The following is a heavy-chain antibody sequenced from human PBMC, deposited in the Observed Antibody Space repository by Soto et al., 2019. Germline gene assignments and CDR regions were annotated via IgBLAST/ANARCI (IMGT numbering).Heavy chain of an antibody. J-gene: IGHJ4*02. V-gene: IGHV3-53*01. CDR1: GITATNGH. D-gene: IGHD4-17*01. Sequence: DVQLVKSGGGLIQPGGSLRLSCAASGITATNGHMNWVRQAPGKGLEWVSVIFSDDNTYYADSVKGRFTISRDTYKNKVYLQINSLRAEDTAVYYCAIEWNGDKYPDFWEQGSLVIVSS. CDR3: AIEWNGDKYPDF. CDR2: IFSDDNT.